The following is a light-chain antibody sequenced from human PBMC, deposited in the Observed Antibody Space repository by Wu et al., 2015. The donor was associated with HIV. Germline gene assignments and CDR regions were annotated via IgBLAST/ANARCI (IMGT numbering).Light chain of an antibody. CDR2: RSS. CDR1: QTISSDM. J-gene: IGKJ2*01. V-gene: IGKV3-20*01. CDR3: QDYSRPNRT. Sequence: LTQSPGTLSLSPGERATLSCWASQTISSDMLAWYQQKPGQAPRLLIYRSSSRATGIPDRFSGSGSGTDFTLTISRLEPEDFAVYYCQDYSRPNRTFGQGTNLEIK.